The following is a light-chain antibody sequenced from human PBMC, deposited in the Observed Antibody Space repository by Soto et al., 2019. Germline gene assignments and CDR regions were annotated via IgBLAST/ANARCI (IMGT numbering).Light chain of an antibody. Sequence: QLTQSPSSLSVAVGDSVTISCRASQGNNSFVAWYQQKSGKAPKLLIYAAFTLQSGVPSRFGGSGSGTDFTLTISSLQPDDFATYYCQQLNDRRFSFGQGTTLDI. CDR1: QGNNSF. CDR3: QQLNDRRFS. V-gene: IGKV1-9*01. J-gene: IGKJ2*01. CDR2: AAF.